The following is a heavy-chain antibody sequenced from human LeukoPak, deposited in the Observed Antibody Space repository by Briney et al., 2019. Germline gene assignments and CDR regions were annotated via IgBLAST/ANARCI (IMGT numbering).Heavy chain of an antibody. CDR3: ARLITLDAFDI. CDR2: IYHSGST. D-gene: IGHD5-24*01. J-gene: IGHJ3*02. V-gene: IGHV4-38-2*02. CDR1: GYSISSGYY. Sequence: SETLSLTCTVSGYSISSGYYWGWIRQPPGKGLEWIGSIYHSGSTYYNPSLKSRVTISVDTSKNQFSLELSSVTAADTAVYYCARLITLDAFDIWGQGTMVTVSS.